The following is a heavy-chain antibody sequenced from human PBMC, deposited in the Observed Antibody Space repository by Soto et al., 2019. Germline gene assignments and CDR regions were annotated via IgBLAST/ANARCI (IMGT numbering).Heavy chain of an antibody. Sequence: GGSLRLSCAASGFTFSSYAMSWGRQAPGKGLEWVSAISGSGGSTYYADSVKGRFTISRDNSKNTLYLQMNSLRAEDTAVYYCAKDSILWFGELSSWFDPWGQGTLVTVSS. D-gene: IGHD3-10*01. CDR3: AKDSILWFGELSSWFDP. J-gene: IGHJ5*02. CDR2: ISGSGGST. CDR1: GFTFSSYA. V-gene: IGHV3-23*01.